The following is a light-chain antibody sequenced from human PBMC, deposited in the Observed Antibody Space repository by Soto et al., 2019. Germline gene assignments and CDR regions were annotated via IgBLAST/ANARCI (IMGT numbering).Light chain of an antibody. CDR3: NSYTYSNTAV. Sequence: QSVLTQPASVSGSPGQSITLSCTGTSSDVGGSNYVSWYQQHPGKAPKLMIYEVSKRPAGVSNRFSGSKSGNTASLTISGLQAEDEADCYCNSYTYSNTAVFGTGTKVTVL. V-gene: IGLV2-14*01. J-gene: IGLJ1*01. CDR1: SSDVGGSNY. CDR2: EVS.